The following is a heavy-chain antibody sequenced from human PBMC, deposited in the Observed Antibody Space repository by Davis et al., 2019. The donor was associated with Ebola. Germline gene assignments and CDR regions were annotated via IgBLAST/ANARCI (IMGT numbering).Heavy chain of an antibody. D-gene: IGHD4-17*01. CDR3: ARGDYGDFYYFDY. J-gene: IGHJ4*02. CDR2: IYSGGST. V-gene: IGHV3-53*01. CDR1: GFTVSSNY. Sequence: GESLKISCAASGFTVSSNYMSWVRQAPGKGLEWVSVIYSGGSTYYADSVKGRFTISRENAKNSLYLQMNSLRAGDTAVYYCARGDYGDFYYFDYWGQGTLVTVSS.